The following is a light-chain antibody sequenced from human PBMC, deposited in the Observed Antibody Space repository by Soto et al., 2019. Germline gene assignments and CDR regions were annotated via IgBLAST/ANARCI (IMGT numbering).Light chain of an antibody. CDR3: QQYNSYAPA. CDR2: KAS. Sequence: DIQMTQSPSTLSASVGDRVTITCRASQSISSWLAWYKQKPGKAPKLLVYKASSLESGVPSRFSGSGSETEFTLTISSLQPDDFATYSCQQYNSYAPAFGGGTKVEIK. V-gene: IGKV1-5*03. CDR1: QSISSW. J-gene: IGKJ4*01.